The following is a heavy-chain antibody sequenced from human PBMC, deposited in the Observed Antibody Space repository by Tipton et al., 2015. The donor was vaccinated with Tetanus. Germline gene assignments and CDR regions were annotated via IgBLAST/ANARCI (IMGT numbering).Heavy chain of an antibody. CDR2: IFHSGCT. J-gene: IGHJ2*01. CDR3: ATMTPVDWYFDL. D-gene: IGHD4-23*01. Sequence: TLSLTCTVSGGSMSNNYWSWIRQPPGKGLEWIAYIFHSGCTNYSPSLKSRVAISMDTSKNQISLKLSSVTAADTAAYYCATMTPVDWYFDLWGRGTLVTVSS. CDR1: GGSMSNNY. V-gene: IGHV4-59*01.